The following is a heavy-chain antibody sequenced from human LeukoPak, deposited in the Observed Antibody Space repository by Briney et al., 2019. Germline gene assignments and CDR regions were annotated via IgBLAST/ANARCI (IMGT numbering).Heavy chain of an antibody. V-gene: IGHV3-33*01. D-gene: IGHD2-15*01. Sequence: GGSLRLSCAGSGFTFSSYGMHWVRQAPGKGLEWVAVIWYDGSNKYYADSVKGRFTISRDNSKNTLYLQMNSLRAEDTAVYYCARDQGADIVVVVAGSYGMDVWGQGTTVTVSS. CDR2: IWYDGSNK. CDR3: ARDQGADIVVVVAGSYGMDV. CDR1: GFTFSSYG. J-gene: IGHJ6*02.